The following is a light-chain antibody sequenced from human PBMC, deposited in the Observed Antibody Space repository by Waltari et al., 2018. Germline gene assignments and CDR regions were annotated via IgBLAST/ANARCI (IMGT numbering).Light chain of an antibody. CDR3: QQYYTTPPT. CDR1: QSVLSSSNNKNY. CDR2: WAS. Sequence: DIVMTQSPDPLAVSLGERAPTNRKSRQSVLSSSNNKNYLAWYQQNPGQPPKLPIYWASTRESGVPDRFSGSGSWTDFTLTISSLLAEDVALYYCQQYYTTPPTFGPGTKVDIK. J-gene: IGKJ3*01. V-gene: IGKV4-1*01.